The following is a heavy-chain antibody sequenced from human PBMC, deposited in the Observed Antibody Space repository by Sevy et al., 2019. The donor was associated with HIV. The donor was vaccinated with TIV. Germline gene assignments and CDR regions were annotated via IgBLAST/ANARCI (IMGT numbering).Heavy chain of an antibody. CDR2: IYYNGHI. J-gene: IGHJ5*02. V-gene: IGHV4-59*11. CDR1: GGSITSRY. D-gene: IGHD2-15*01. Sequence: SETLSLTCTVSGGSITSRYWNWIRQPPGKGLEWIANIYYNGHINYNPSLKSRVTLSLDTSKNQFSLRLSSVTAADTAMDYCAGEKAGGKCYAWGQGTLVTVSS. CDR3: AGEKAGGKCYA.